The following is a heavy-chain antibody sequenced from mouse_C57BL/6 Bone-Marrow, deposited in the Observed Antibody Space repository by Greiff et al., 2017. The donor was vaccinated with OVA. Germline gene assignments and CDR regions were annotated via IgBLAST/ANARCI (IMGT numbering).Heavy chain of an antibody. CDR2: ISDGGSYT. CDR3: ARDGTTVVANFDY. J-gene: IGHJ2*01. CDR1: GFTFSSYA. Sequence: EVKVVESGGGLVKPGGSLKLSCAASGFTFSSYAMSWVRQTPEKRLEWVATISDGGSYTYYPDNVKGRFTISRDNAKNNLYLQMSHLKSEDTAMYYCARDGTTVVANFDYWGQGTTLTVSS. V-gene: IGHV5-4*01. D-gene: IGHD1-1*01.